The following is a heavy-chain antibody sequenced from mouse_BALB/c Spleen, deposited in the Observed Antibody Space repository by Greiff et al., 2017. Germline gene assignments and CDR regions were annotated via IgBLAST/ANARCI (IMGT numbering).Heavy chain of an antibody. D-gene: IGHD1-2*01. CDR3: ARGITTPYYFDY. CDR1: GYTFTSYW. CDR2: IYPGSGST. Sequence: LQQPGSELVRPGASVKLSCKASGYTFTSYWMHWVKQRPGQGLEWIGNIYPGSGSTNYDEKFKSKATLTADKSSSTAYMQLSSLTSEDSAVYFCARGITTPYYFDYWGQGTTLTVSS. J-gene: IGHJ2*01. V-gene: IGHV1S22*01.